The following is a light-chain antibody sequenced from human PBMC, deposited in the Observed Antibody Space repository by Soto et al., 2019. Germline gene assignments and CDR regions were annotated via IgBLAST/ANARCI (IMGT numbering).Light chain of an antibody. J-gene: IGKJ5*01. V-gene: IGKV3-15*01. CDR2: GAS. CDR1: QSVSSN. Sequence: EIVMSQSPATLSVSSGGRAPLSCRASQSVSSNLAWYQQKPGQAPRLLIYGASTRATGIPARFSGSGSGTEFTLTISSLQSEDFAVYYCQQYNNWPPITFGQGTRLEIK. CDR3: QQYNNWPPIT.